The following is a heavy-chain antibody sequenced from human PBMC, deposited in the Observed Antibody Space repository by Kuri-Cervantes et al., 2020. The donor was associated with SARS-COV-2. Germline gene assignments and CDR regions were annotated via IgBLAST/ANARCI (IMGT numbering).Heavy chain of an antibody. CDR1: GGTFSSYA. V-gene: IGHV1-69*13. D-gene: IGHD4-17*01. J-gene: IGHJ5*02. CDR3: ARANYGDYVIWFGP. CDR2: IIPIFGTA. Sequence: SVKVSCKASGGTFSSYAISWVRQAPGQGLEWMGGIIPIFGTANYAQKFQGRVTITADESTSTAYMELSSLRSEDTAVYYCARANYGDYVIWFGPWGQGNLVHVSS.